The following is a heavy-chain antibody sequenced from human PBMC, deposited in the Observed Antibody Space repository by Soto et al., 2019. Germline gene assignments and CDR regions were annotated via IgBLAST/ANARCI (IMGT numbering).Heavy chain of an antibody. Sequence: QVQLQESGPGLVKPSETLSLTCTVSGGSISSYYWSWIRQPPGKGLEWIGYIYYSGSTNYNPSLRSRVTISEDPSKNQFSLKLSSVTAADTAVYYCARHVCSGGSCQDAFDIWGQGTMVTVSS. CDR3: ARHVCSGGSCQDAFDI. V-gene: IGHV4-59*08. J-gene: IGHJ3*02. CDR1: GGSISSYY. CDR2: IYYSGST. D-gene: IGHD2-15*01.